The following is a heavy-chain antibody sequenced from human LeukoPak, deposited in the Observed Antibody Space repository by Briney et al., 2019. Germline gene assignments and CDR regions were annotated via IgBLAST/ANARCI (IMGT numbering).Heavy chain of an antibody. CDR2: IYYSGST. D-gene: IGHD4-17*01. J-gene: IGHJ5*02. V-gene: IGHV4-59*01. CDR1: GGSISSYY. CDR3: ARVGYGDYSNWFDP. Sequence: PSETLSLTCTVSGGSISSYYWSWIRQPPGKGLEWLGYIYYSGSTNYNPSLKSRVTISVDTSKNQFSLKLSPVTAADTAVYYCARVGYGDYSNWFDPWGQGTLVTVSS.